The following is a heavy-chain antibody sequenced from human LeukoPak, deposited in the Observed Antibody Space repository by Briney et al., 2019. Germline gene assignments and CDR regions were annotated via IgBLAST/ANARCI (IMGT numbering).Heavy chain of an antibody. CDR3: VRDLSGSWTFDY. V-gene: IGHV3-NL1*01. Sequence: GGSLRLSCAASGFTFSSYAMHWVRQAPGKGLEWVAVIYSGGSTYYADSVKGRFTMSRDNSKNTLYLQMNSLRAEDSAVYYCVRDLSGSWTFDYWGQGTLVIVSS. D-gene: IGHD6-25*01. J-gene: IGHJ4*02. CDR1: GFTFSSYA. CDR2: IYSGGST.